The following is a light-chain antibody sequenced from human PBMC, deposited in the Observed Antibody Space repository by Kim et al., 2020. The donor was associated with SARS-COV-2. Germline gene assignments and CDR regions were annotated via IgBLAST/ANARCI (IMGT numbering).Light chain of an antibody. V-gene: IGLV2-14*01. CDR3: TSYTSSITLV. CDR2: AVS. Sequence: QSALTQPASVSGSPGQSITMSCNGTRSDVGGYNYVSWYQQHPGKAPKLMVYAVSKRPSGVSNRFSGSKSGNTASLTISGLQAEDEADYYCTSYTSSITLVFGGGTQLNVL. CDR1: RSDVGGYNY. J-gene: IGLJ3*02.